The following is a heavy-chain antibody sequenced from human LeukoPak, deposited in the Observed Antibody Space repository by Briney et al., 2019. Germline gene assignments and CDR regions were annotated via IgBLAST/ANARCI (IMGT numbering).Heavy chain of an antibody. Sequence: SQTLSLTCTVSGGSISSGDYSWSWIRQHPGKGLEWIGYIFYSGSTYYNPSLKSRLTISVDTSKNQFSLKLSSVTAADTAVYYCAREVWNIRNPGDWFDPWGQGSLVTVSS. V-gene: IGHV4-31*03. CDR1: GGSISSGDYS. CDR2: IFYSGST. CDR3: AREVWNIRNPGDWFDP. D-gene: IGHD1/OR15-1a*01. J-gene: IGHJ5*02.